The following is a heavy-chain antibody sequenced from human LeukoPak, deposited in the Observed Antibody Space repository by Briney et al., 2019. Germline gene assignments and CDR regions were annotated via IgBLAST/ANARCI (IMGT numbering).Heavy chain of an antibody. J-gene: IGHJ4*02. CDR3: ARGLSGSYISFDY. Sequence: GGSLRLSCAASGFTFSSYSMNWVRQAPGKGLEWVSSISSSSSYIYYADSVKGRFTISRDNAKNSLYLQMNSLRAEDTAVYYCARGLSGSYISFDYWGQGTLVTVSS. CDR2: ISSSSSYI. V-gene: IGHV3-21*01. D-gene: IGHD1-26*01. CDR1: GFTFSSYS.